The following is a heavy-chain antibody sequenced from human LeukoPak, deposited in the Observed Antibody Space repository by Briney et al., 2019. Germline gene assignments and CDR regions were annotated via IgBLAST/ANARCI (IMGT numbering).Heavy chain of an antibody. D-gene: IGHD5-18*01. CDR3: ARDPGYSYGPWGYMDV. V-gene: IGHV4-59*01. CDR1: GGSISSYY. Sequence: SETLSLTCTVSGGSISSYYWSWIRQPPGKGLEWIGYIYYSGSTNYNPSLKSRVTISVDTSKNQFSLKLSSVTAADTAVYYCARDPGYSYGPWGYMDVWGKGTTVTVSS. CDR2: IYYSGST. J-gene: IGHJ6*03.